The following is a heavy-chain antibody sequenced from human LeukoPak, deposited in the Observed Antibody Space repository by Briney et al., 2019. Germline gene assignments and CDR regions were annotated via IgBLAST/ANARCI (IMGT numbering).Heavy chain of an antibody. J-gene: IGHJ4*02. V-gene: IGHV3-53*01. Sequence: GGSLRLSCAAFGFTVSSNYMSWVRQAPGKGLEWVSVIYSGGSTYYADSVKGRFTISRDNSKNTLYLQMNSLRAEDTAVYYCARGVTPYYFDYWGRGTMVTVSS. CDR3: ARGVTPYYFDY. CDR2: IYSGGST. D-gene: IGHD2-21*02. CDR1: GFTVSSNY.